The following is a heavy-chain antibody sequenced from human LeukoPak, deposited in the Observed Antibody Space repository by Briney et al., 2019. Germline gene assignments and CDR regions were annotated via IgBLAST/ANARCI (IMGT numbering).Heavy chain of an antibody. D-gene: IGHD2-15*01. Sequence: GGSLRLSCAASGFTFSNAWMSWVRQAPGKGLEWVSMIYSGGSTHYADSVKGRVTISRDNSKNTLYLQMNSLRAEDTAVYYCARGGIWGHAFDIWGQGTMVTVSS. V-gene: IGHV3-66*01. CDR3: ARGGIWGHAFDI. J-gene: IGHJ3*02. CDR2: IYSGGST. CDR1: GFTFSNAW.